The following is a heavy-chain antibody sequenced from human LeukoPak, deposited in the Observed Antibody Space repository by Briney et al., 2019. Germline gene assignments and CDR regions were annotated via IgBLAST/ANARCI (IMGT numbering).Heavy chain of an antibody. CDR3: AKAPPGKFDP. J-gene: IGHJ5*02. Sequence: GGSLRLSCAASGFTFSNAWLSWVRQAPGKGLEWVGRIKSKKFGETTDYAAPVKGRFTISRDDSKNTLYLQMNSLRAEDTAVYYCAKAPPGKFDPWGQGTLVTVSS. D-gene: IGHD3-10*01. V-gene: IGHV3-15*01. CDR1: GFTFSNAW. CDR2: IKSKKFGETT.